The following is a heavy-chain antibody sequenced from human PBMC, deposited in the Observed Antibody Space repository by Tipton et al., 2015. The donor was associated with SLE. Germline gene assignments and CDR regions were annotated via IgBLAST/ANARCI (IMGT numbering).Heavy chain of an antibody. D-gene: IGHD3-16*01. CDR1: GGSFSGYY. CDR3: ARVGEMMTGDKIFDY. CDR2: IYHRGST. Sequence: TLSLTCAVYGGSFSGYYWSWIRQPPGKGPEWIGYIYHRGSTYYNPSLKSRVTISVDTSKNQFSLKVSSVTAADTAVYFCARVGEMMTGDKIFDYWGQGTLVTVSS. V-gene: IGHV4-34*01. J-gene: IGHJ4*02.